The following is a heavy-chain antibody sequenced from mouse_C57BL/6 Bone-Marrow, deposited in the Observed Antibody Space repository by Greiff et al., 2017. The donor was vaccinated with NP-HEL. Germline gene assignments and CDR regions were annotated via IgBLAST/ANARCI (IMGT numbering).Heavy chain of an antibody. CDR2: ISNGGGST. CDR1: GFTFSDYY. J-gene: IGHJ4*01. D-gene: IGHD3-3*01. CDR3: ARHGGRGYAMDY. Sequence: EVKLVESGGGLVQPGGSLKLSCAASGFTFSDYYMYWVRQTPEKRLEWVAYISNGGGSTYYPDTVKGRFTISRDNAKNTLYLQMSRLKSEDTAMYYCARHGGRGYAMDYWGQGTSVTVSS. V-gene: IGHV5-12*01.